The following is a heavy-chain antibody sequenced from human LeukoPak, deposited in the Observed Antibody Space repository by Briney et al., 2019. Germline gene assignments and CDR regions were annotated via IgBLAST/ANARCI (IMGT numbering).Heavy chain of an antibody. CDR2: INHRGST. CDR1: GGSLTDYY. V-gene: IGHV4-34*01. Sequence: SETLSLTCAVYGGSLTDYYWAWIRQPPGKGLEWIGEINHRGSTNYSPSLKSRVTISLDTSKNQFFLKLNSVTAADTAVYYCAREDWYFDLWGRGTLVTVSS. J-gene: IGHJ2*01. CDR3: AREDWYFDL.